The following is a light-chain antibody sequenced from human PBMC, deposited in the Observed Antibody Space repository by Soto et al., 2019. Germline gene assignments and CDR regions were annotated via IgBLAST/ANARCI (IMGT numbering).Light chain of an antibody. CDR1: QSVSSN. CDR2: GAS. Sequence: EILMTQSPATLSVSPGERATLSCRASQSVSSNLAWYQQKPGQAPRLLIFGASTRASGIPARFSASGSGTEFSLTISSLQSEDFAVYYCHQYNSWPRGTFGPGTKVEIK. CDR3: HQYNSWPRGT. J-gene: IGKJ3*01. V-gene: IGKV3-15*01.